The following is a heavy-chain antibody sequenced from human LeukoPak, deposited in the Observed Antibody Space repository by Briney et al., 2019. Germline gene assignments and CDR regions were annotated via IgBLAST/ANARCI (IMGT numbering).Heavy chain of an antibody. CDR3: ARVRTMVRGVMGNLDY. D-gene: IGHD3-10*01. V-gene: IGHV1-2*06. CDR1: GYTFTGYY. CDR2: INPNSGGT. Sequence: ASVKVSCTASGYTFTGYYMHWVRQAPGQGLEWMGRINPNSGGTNYAQKFQGRVTMTRDTSISTAYMELSRLRSDDTAVYYCARVRTMVRGVMGNLDYWGQGTLVTVSS. J-gene: IGHJ4*02.